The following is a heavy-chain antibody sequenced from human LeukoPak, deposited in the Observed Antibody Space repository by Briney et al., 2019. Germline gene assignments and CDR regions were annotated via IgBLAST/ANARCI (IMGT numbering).Heavy chain of an antibody. CDR1: GFTFSSYA. Sequence: GGSLRLSCAASGFTFSSYAMSWVRQAPGKGLEWVSGISGSGGSTYYADSVKGRFTISRDNSKNTLYLQMNSLRAEDTAVYYCAKTTVATRNALEARGQGTMVTVSS. V-gene: IGHV3-23*01. D-gene: IGHD4-17*01. CDR3: AKTTVATRNALEA. CDR2: ISGSGGST. J-gene: IGHJ3*01.